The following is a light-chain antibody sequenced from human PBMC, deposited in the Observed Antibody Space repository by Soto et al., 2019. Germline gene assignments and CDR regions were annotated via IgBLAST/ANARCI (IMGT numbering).Light chain of an antibody. CDR3: QSWDGSLSGSV. CDR1: RSNIGAGYD. V-gene: IGLV1-40*01. Sequence: QSVLTQPPSVSGAPGQRVTISCTGSRSNIGAGYDVHWYQHLPGTAPKLLIYGNNNRPSGVPDRFSGSKSGTSVSLAITGLQAEDEADYYCQSWDGSLSGSVFGGGTKLTVL. J-gene: IGLJ2*01. CDR2: GNN.